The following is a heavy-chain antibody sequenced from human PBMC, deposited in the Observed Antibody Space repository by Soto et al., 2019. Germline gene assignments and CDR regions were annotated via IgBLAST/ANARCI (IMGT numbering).Heavy chain of an antibody. CDR1: GYTFTSYY. CDR3: ARGDYYYGDYRWFDP. Sequence: QVQLVQSGAEVKKPGASLKVSCKASGYTFTSYYVHWVRQAHGQRREWMGIINPSGRSTSYAQKFQARVTMTRDTSTSTVYRELSCLRSDDTAVYYCARGDYYYGDYRWFDPWGQGTLVTVSS. CDR2: INPSGRST. D-gene: IGHD4-17*01. J-gene: IGHJ5*02. V-gene: IGHV1-46*01.